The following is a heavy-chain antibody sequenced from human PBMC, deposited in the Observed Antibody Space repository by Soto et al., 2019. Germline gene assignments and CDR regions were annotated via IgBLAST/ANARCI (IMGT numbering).Heavy chain of an antibody. V-gene: IGHV4-31*03. CDR1: GGSISSGGYY. J-gene: IGHJ6*02. CDR3: ARDSPFMVRGFNYYYGMDV. CDR2: IYYSGST. D-gene: IGHD3-10*01. Sequence: SETLSLTCTVSGGSISSGGYYWSWIRQHPGKGLEWIGYIYYSGSTYYSPSLKCRVTISVDTSKNQFSLKLSSVTAADTAVYYCARDSPFMVRGFNYYYGMDVWGQGTTVTVSS.